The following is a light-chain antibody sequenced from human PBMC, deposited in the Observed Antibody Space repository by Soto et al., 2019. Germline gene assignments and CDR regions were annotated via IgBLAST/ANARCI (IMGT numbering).Light chain of an antibody. J-gene: IGLJ2*01. CDR3: SSYTSSSTYVV. CDR1: SSDIGYYDY. V-gene: IGLV2-8*01. Sequence: QSALTQPPSASGSPGQSVTISCTGTSSDIGYYDYVSWYQQHPGKAPKVIIYEGSKRPSGVPDRFSGSKSGNMAFLTVSGLQADDEADYYCSSYTSSSTYVVFGGGTKLTVL. CDR2: EGS.